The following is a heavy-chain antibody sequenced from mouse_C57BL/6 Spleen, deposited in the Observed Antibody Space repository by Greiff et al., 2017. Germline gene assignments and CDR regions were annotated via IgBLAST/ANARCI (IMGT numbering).Heavy chain of an antibody. CDR1: GYAFSSSW. V-gene: IGHV1-82*01. Sequence: QVQLQQSGPELVKPGASVKISCKASGYAFSSSWMNWVKQRPGKGLEWIGRIYPGDGDTNYNGKFKGKATLTADKSSSTAYMQLSSLTSEDSAVYFCALYSSGYESFDYWGQGTTLTVSS. CDR3: ALYSSGYESFDY. D-gene: IGHD3-2*02. J-gene: IGHJ2*01. CDR2: IYPGDGDT.